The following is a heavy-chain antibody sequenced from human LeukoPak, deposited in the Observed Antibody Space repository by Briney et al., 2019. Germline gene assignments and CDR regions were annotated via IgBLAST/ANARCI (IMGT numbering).Heavy chain of an antibody. D-gene: IGHD5-18*01. CDR1: GFTLSSYW. J-gene: IGHJ4*02. Sequence: GGSLRLSCATSGFTLSSYWMHWVRQAPGKGLVWVSHINSDGRSTSYADSVKGRFTISRDNAKNTLYLQMNSLRAEDTAVYYCARGGGYSYGSFDFWGQGTLVTVPS. V-gene: IGHV3-74*01. CDR2: INSDGRST. CDR3: ARGGGYSYGSFDF.